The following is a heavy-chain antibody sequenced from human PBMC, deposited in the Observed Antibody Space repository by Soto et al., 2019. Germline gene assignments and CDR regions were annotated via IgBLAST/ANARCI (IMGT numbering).Heavy chain of an antibody. CDR2: IIPIFGTA. Sequence: GASVKVSCKASGGTFSSYAISWVRQAPGQGLEWMGGIIPIFGTANYAQKFQGRVTITADESTSTAYMELSSLRSEDTAVYYCARDGVVIRHHYYYYGMDVWGQGTTVTVSS. J-gene: IGHJ6*02. CDR1: GGTFSSYA. V-gene: IGHV1-69*13. CDR3: ARDGVVIRHHYYYYGMDV. D-gene: IGHD3-3*01.